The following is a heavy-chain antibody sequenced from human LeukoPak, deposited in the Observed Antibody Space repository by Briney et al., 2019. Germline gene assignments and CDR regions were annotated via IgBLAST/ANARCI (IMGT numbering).Heavy chain of an antibody. CDR1: GGSISSSSYY. J-gene: IGHJ3*02. CDR2: IYYSGST. D-gene: IGHD2-21*02. V-gene: IGHV4-39*07. Sequence: SEPLSLTCTVSGGSISSSSYYWGWIRQPPGKGLEWIGSIYYSGSTYYNPSLKSRVTISVDTSKNQFSLKLSSVTAADTAVYYCARGYGGDCLDAFDIWGQGTMVTVSS. CDR3: ARGYGGDCLDAFDI.